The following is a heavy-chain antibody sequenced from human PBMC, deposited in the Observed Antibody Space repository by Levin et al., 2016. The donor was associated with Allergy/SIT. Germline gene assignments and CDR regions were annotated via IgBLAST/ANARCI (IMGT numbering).Heavy chain of an antibody. CDR2: IKQDGSEK. V-gene: IGHV3-7*01. Sequence: WIRQPPGKGLEWVANIKQDGSEKYYVDSVKGRFTISRDNAKNSLYLQMNSLRAEDTAVYYCARNYYDSSGHTRRDYYYYGMDVWGQGTTVTVSS. CDR3: ARNYYDSSGHTRRDYYYYGMDV. D-gene: IGHD3-22*01. J-gene: IGHJ6*02.